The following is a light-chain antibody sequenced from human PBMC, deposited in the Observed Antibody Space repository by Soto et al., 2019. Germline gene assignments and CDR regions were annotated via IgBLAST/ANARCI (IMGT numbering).Light chain of an antibody. V-gene: IGKV3-11*01. J-gene: IGKJ5*01. CDR3: QKRRYWPST. CDR2: DDS. Sequence: IVLTHLPLTLSLSPGEAATLSCGASQSVNSYLAWYQQKPGQAPRILIYDDSIRATGIPDRFSGSGSGTDFTLTISRLEPEDFAVYYCQKRRYWPSTCGQGTQLDIK. CDR1: QSVNSY.